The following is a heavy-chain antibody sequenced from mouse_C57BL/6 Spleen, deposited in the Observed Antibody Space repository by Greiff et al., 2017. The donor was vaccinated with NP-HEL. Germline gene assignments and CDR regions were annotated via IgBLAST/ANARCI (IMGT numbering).Heavy chain of an antibody. D-gene: IGHD1-1*01. J-gene: IGHJ2*01. CDR1: GYSFTSYY. Sequence: VMLVESGPELVKPGASVKISCKASGYSFTSYYIHWVKQRPGQGLEWIGWIYPGSGNTKYNEKFKGKATLTADTSSSTAYMQLSSLTSEDSAVYYCARVITTVPFDYWGQGTTLTVSS. V-gene: IGHV1-66*01. CDR3: ARVITTVPFDY. CDR2: IYPGSGNT.